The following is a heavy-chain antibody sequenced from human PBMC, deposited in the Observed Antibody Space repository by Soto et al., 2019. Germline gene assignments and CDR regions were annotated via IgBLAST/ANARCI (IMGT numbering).Heavy chain of an antibody. D-gene: IGHD6-6*01. CDR2: IIPIFGTA. V-gene: IGHV1-69*13. CDR3: ARDRQLVATYYYYYGMDV. Sequence: SVKVSCKASGGTFSSYAISWVRQAPGQGLEWMGGIIPIFGTANYAQKFQGRVTITADESTSTAYMELSGLRSEDTAVYYCARDRQLVATYYYYYGMDVWGQGTTVTVSS. J-gene: IGHJ6*02. CDR1: GGTFSSYA.